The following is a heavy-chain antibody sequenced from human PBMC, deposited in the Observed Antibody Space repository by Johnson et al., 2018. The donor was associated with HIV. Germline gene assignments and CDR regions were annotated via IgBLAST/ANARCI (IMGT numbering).Heavy chain of an antibody. V-gene: IGHV3-7*01. CDR2: IKQDGSEK. CDR1: GFTFSSYW. CDR3: AKDYSSILSAFDI. D-gene: IGHD6-13*01. J-gene: IGHJ3*02. Sequence: MQLVESGGGLVQPGGSLRLSCAASGFTFSSYWMSWVRQAPGKGLEWVANIKQDGSEKYYVDSVKGRFTISRDNAKNSLYLQMNSLRAEDTAVYYCAKDYSSILSAFDIWGQGTMVTVSS.